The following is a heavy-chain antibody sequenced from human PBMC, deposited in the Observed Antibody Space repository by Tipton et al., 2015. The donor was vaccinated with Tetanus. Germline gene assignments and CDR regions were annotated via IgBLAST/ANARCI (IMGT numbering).Heavy chain of an antibody. CDR3: ARRSLTNYGLDV. D-gene: IGHD1-1*01. CDR1: GFTFSNYG. CDR2: MSKDGRFK. J-gene: IGHJ6*02. V-gene: IGHV3-30*03. Sequence: SLRLSCAASGFTFSNYGMHWVRQAPGKGLEWVAVMSKDGRFKHYVDSAKGRFTISRDNAKNTLYLQMNSLRAEDTAVYYCARRSLTNYGLDVWGQGTPVTVSS.